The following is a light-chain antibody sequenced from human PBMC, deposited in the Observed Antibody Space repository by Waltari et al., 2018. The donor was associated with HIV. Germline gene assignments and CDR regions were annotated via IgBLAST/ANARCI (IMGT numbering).Light chain of an antibody. J-gene: IGKJ3*01. V-gene: IGKV3-20*01. Sequence: EIVLTQSPGTLSLSPGERATLSCRASQSVSSNSLAWYQQKPGQAPRLLFYGASRRATGIPDRFSGSGSGTDFTLTISRLEPEDFAVYSCQQYGTLPFTFGPGTKVDFK. CDR3: QQYGTLPFT. CDR1: QSVSSNS. CDR2: GAS.